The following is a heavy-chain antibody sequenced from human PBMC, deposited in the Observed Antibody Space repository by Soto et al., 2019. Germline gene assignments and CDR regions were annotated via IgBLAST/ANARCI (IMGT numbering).Heavy chain of an antibody. CDR3: ARSARVLRFLEWLLLFDY. J-gene: IGHJ4*02. CDR2: ISSSGSTI. CDR1: GFTFSDYY. Sequence: GGSLRLSCAASGFTFSDYYMSWIRQAPGKGLEWVSYISSSGSTIYYADSVKGRFTISRDNAKNSLYLQMNSLRAEDTAAYYCARSARVLRFLEWLLLFDYWGQGTLVTVSS. V-gene: IGHV3-11*01. D-gene: IGHD3-3*01.